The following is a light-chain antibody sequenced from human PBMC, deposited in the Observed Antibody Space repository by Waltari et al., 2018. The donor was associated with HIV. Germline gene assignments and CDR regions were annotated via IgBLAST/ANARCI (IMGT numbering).Light chain of an antibody. V-gene: IGLV3-10*01. Sequence: SYELTQPPSVSVSPGQTARITCSGDALPQKYPYWYQHKSAQAPVLVIYEDNNRPSGIPERFSGSSSGTMATLTISGAQVEDEADYYCYSTDSSGNHRGVFGGGTKLTVL. CDR1: ALPQKY. CDR2: EDN. CDR3: YSTDSSGNHRGV. J-gene: IGLJ2*01.